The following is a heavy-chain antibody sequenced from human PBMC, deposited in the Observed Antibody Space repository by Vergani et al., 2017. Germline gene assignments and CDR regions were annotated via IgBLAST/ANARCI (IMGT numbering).Heavy chain of an antibody. CDR3: ARSRIYYGAGSPDY. D-gene: IGHD3-10*01. CDR1: GFTFSACP. J-gene: IGHJ4*02. V-gene: IGHV3-23*01. Sequence: EVQLLQSGGGVIQPGGSVRLSCAASGFTFSACPMTWVRQAPGKVLEWMGYVSFRGDTLYDPSVKGRMTISLNTSSNQFSLYLTSVTAADTAVYYCARSRIYYGAGSPDYWGQGTLVTVSS. CDR2: VSFRGDTL.